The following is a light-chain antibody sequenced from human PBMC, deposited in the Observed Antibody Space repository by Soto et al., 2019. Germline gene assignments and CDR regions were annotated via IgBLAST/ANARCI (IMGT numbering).Light chain of an antibody. CDR2: KAT. CDR1: QDISAW. CDR3: QQYTNTNNPWM. J-gene: IGKJ1*01. Sequence: DIQMTQSPSTLSSSVGDIFTIAVLSSQDISAWLAWYQQKPGKPPKLVIYKATALETGVPSRFSGSGSGTEFTLIISGLQPDDSATYYCQQYTNTNNPWMFGQGTKVDIK. V-gene: IGKV1-5*03.